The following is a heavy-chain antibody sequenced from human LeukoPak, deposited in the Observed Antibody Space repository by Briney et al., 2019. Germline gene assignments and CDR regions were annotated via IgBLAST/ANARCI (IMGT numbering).Heavy chain of an antibody. J-gene: IGHJ6*02. V-gene: IGHV4-30-2*01. CDR1: GGSISSGGYS. CDR3: ARTQRGYNYGYQYYYYGLDV. CDR2: IYHSGST. Sequence: SETLSLTCAVSGGSISSGGYSWSWIRQPPGKGLEWIGYIYHSGSTYYNPSLKSRVTISVDRSKNQFSLKLSSVTAADTAVYYCARTQRGYNYGYQYYYYGLDVWGQGTTVTVSS. D-gene: IGHD5-18*01.